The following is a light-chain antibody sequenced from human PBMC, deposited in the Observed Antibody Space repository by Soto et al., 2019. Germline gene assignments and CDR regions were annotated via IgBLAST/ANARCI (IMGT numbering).Light chain of an antibody. CDR3: QQYHTSSIT. CDR1: QTISSW. V-gene: IGKV1-5*01. J-gene: IGKJ5*01. Sequence: IQMTQSPSTLSVSVGDRVTITFRASQTISSWLAWYQQKPGKAPTLLIYDASTLERGVPSRFSGTGSGTEFTLSIDSLQPDDFATYYCQQYHTSSITFGQGTRLEI. CDR2: DAS.